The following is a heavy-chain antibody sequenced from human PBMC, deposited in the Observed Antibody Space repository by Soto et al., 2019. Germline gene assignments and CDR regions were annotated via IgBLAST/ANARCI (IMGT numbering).Heavy chain of an antibody. Sequence: QLQLQESGPGLVKPSETLSLTCSVSGGSISTTSYYWAWIRQPPGKGLEWVGSIYYNGFTYYNPSLTSRLTISVDTSKHQFSLRLSSVTAADTALYYCARQDDFWSGYNSFDPWGQGTLVTVSS. CDR1: GGSISTTSYY. CDR3: ARQDDFWSGYNSFDP. V-gene: IGHV4-39*01. D-gene: IGHD3-3*01. J-gene: IGHJ5*02. CDR2: IYYNGFT.